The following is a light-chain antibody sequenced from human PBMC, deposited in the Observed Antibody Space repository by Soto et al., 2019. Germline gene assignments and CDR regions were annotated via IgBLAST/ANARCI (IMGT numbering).Light chain of an antibody. CDR1: GSDICGYNY. CDR2: DVS. Sequence: QSALTQPASVSGSPGQSITISCTGTGSDICGYNYVSWYQHHPGKAPKLMIYDVSHRSSGVSNRFSGSKSGNTASLTISGLQAEDEADYYCSSYTGYSTSMIFGGGTKLTVL. V-gene: IGLV2-14*03. CDR3: SSYTGYSTSMI. J-gene: IGLJ2*01.